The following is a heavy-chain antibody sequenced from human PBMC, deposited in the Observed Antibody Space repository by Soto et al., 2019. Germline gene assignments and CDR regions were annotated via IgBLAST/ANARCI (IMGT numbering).Heavy chain of an antibody. J-gene: IGHJ4*02. CDR2: IYYSGST. CDR1: GGSISSYY. CDR3: ARGRVILLVQPFDY. V-gene: IGHV4-59*01. D-gene: IGHD1-1*01. Sequence: PSETLSLTCTVSGGSISSYYWSWIRQPPGKGLEWIGYIYYSGSTNYNPSLKSRVTISVDTSKNQFSLKLSSVTAADTAVYYCARGRVILLVQPFDYWGQGTLVTVSS.